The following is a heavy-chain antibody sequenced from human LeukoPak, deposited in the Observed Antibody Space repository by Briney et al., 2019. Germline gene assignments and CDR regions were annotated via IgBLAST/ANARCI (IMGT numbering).Heavy chain of an antibody. CDR3: ARVRYSHDLSQGGNWFDP. V-gene: IGHV3-20*01. J-gene: IGHJ5*02. D-gene: IGHD1-1*01. CDR1: GFTFDDYG. Sequence: SGGSLRLSCAASGFTFDDYGMSWVRQAPGKGLEWVSGINWNGGSTGYADSVKGRFTISRDNAKNSLYLQMNSLRAEDTALYHCARVRYSHDLSQGGNWFDPWGQGTLVTVSS. CDR2: INWNGGST.